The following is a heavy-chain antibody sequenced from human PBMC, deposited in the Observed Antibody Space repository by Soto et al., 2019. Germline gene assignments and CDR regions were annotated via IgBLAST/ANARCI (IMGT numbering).Heavy chain of an antibody. D-gene: IGHD4-17*01. CDR3: ARDIYGDYHFDY. J-gene: IGHJ4*02. CDR1: GGSISSGGYY. CDR2: IYYSGST. V-gene: IGHV4-31*03. Sequence: SETLSLTCTVSGGSISSGGYYWSWIRQHLGKGLEWIGYIYYSGSTYYNPSLKSRVTISVDTSKNQFSLKLSSVTAADAAVYYCARDIYGDYHFDYWGQGTLVTVSS.